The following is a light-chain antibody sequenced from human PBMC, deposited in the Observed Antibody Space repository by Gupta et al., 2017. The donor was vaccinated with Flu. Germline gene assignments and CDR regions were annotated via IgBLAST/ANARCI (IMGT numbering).Light chain of an antibody. Sequence: QSALTQPRSVSGSPGQSVPISCTGTSIDVGGYNYVSWYQHHPGKAPKLIIYDVSERPSGVPDRFSGSKSGNTASLTISGLQAEGEGDYYCCSNTGSYTLVFGGGTKLTVL. J-gene: IGLJ3*02. V-gene: IGLV2-11*01. CDR3: CSNTGSYTLV. CDR1: SIDVGGYNY. CDR2: DVS.